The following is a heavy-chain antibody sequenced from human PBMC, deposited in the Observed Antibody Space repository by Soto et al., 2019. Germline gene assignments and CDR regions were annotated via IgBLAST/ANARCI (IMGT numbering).Heavy chain of an antibody. CDR3: ATPQDYDGCLDS. V-gene: IGHV1-46*01. J-gene: IGHJ4*02. D-gene: IGHD3-22*01. CDR1: GYTFTSYY. CDR2: INPSGGST. Sequence: ASVKVSCKASGYTFTSYYMHWVRQAPGQGLEWMGIINPSGGSTSYAQKFQGRVTMTRDTPTSTVYLELNSLSSEDTAVYYCATPQDYDGCLDSWGQGTLVTVSS.